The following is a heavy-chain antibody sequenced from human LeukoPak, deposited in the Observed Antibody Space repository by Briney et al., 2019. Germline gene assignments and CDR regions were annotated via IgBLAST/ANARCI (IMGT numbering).Heavy chain of an antibody. CDR3: ARPQGASGSYYVRDYFDY. CDR2: ISSSGSTI. Sequence: QPGGSLRLSCAASGFTLSSYEMNWVRQAPGKGLEWVSYISSSGSTIYYADSVKGRFTISRDNAKNSLYLQMNSLRAEDTAVYYCARPQGASGSYYVRDYFDYWGQGTLVTVSS. V-gene: IGHV3-48*03. D-gene: IGHD1-26*01. CDR1: GFTLSSYE. J-gene: IGHJ4*02.